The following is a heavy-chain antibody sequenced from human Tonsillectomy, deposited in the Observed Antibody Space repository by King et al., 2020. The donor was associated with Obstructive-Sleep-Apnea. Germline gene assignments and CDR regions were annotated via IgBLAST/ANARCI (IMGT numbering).Heavy chain of an antibody. CDR2: TYYRSKWCF. CDR3: ARDRRSLDAFDL. D-gene: IGHD2-15*01. Sequence: VQLQQSGPGLVNPSQTLSLTCVISGDSVSSNSAARNWIRVSPSRGLEWLGRTYYRSKWCFDYAASVKSRITINPDTSRNQLSLQLNSVTPEDTAMYYCARDRRSLDAFDLWGQGTMVTVSS. V-gene: IGHV6-1*01. CDR1: GDSVSSNSAA. J-gene: IGHJ3*01.